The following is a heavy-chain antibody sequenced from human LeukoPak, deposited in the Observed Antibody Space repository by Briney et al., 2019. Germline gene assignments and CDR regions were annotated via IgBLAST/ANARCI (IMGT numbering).Heavy chain of an antibody. CDR1: GFTFSSYA. D-gene: IGHD2-15*01. V-gene: IGHV3-23*01. CDR2: FSGSGGST. Sequence: GGSLRLSCAASGFTFSSYAMSWVRQAPGKGLEWVSTFSGSGGSTHYADSVKGRFTISRDNSKNTLYLQMNSLRAEDTAVYYCAKTPPYCSGGSCRRDFDYWGQGTLVTVSS. CDR3: AKTPPYCSGGSCRRDFDY. J-gene: IGHJ4*02.